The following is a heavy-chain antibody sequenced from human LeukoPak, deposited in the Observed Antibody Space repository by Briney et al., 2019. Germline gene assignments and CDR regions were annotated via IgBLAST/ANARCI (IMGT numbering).Heavy chain of an antibody. J-gene: IGHJ4*02. CDR1: GYTFTGYY. D-gene: IGHD6-13*01. Sequence: ASVKVSCKASGYTFTGYYMHWVRQAPGQGLEWMGWINPNSGGTNYAQKFQGRVTKTRDTSISTAYMELSRLRSDDTAVYYCARDPWIAAAGTTWGQGALVTVSS. V-gene: IGHV1-2*02. CDR3: ARDPWIAAAGTT. CDR2: INPNSGGT.